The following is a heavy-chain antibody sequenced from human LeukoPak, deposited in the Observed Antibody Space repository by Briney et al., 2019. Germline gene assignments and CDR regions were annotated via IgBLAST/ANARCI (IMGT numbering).Heavy chain of an antibody. D-gene: IGHD4-23*01. V-gene: IGHV3-48*01. J-gene: IGHJ4*02. Sequence: GGSLRLFCAASGFTSSSYAMNWVRQAPGKGLEWVSYISSDGTTIYYADSVKGRITISRDNARNSLYLQMNSLRAEDTAVYYCVPQKGYGGNPLDYWGQGTLVTVSS. CDR1: GFTSSSYA. CDR3: VPQKGYGGNPLDY. CDR2: ISSDGTTI.